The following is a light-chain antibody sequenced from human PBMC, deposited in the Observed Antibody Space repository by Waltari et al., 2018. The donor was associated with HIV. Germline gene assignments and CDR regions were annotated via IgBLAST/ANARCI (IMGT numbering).Light chain of an antibody. CDR1: PSVSSN. J-gene: IGKJ1*01. CDR3: QHYNNWLRT. CDR2: AAS. Sequence: IVMTQSPVPLSVSPGERATLTCRASPSVSSNLAWYQQNPGQAPRLLIYAASTRATGIPARFSGSGSGTEFTLTISSLRSEDFAVYYCQHYNNWLRTFGQGTKVEIK. V-gene: IGKV3-15*01.